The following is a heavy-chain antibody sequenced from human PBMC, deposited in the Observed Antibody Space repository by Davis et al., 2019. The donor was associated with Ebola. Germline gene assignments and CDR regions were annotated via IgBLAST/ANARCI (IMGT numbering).Heavy chain of an antibody. Sequence: AASVKVSCKASGGTYFITWVRQAPGQGLEWMGWINPHNGNTNYAQNVQGRVTMTTDTLANIAYMELRGLRSDETAVYYCARGRYPTSSLDFWGQGTLVTVSS. J-gene: IGHJ4*02. CDR3: ARGRYPTSSLDF. V-gene: IGHV1-18*01. D-gene: IGHD6-6*01. CDR2: INPHNGNT. CDR1: GGTYF.